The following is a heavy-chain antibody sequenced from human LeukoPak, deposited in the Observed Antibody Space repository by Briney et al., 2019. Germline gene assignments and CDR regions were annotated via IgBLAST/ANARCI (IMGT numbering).Heavy chain of an antibody. V-gene: IGHV4-34*01. CDR3: ARSGTKNWKSTPASQLKASRFDP. D-gene: IGHD1-1*01. Sequence: SETLSLTCAVYGGSFSGYYWSWIRQPPGKGLEWIGEINHSGSTNYNPSLKSRVTISVDTSKNQFSLKLSSVTAADTAVYYCARSGTKNWKSTPASQLKASRFDPWGQGTLGTVSS. CDR1: GGSFSGYY. J-gene: IGHJ5*02. CDR2: INHSGST.